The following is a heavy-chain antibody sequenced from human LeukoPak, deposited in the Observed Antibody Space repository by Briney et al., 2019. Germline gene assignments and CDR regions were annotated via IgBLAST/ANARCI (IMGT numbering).Heavy chain of an antibody. CDR2: TSYDGSNE. CDR1: GFTFSSYG. V-gene: IGHV3-30*18. J-gene: IGHJ4*02. D-gene: IGHD3/OR15-3a*01. CDR3: AKGFSTGYPDAVDY. Sequence: GGSLRLSCVASGFTFSSYGMHWVRQAPGKGLEWVAVTSYDGSNEYYRESVKGRVTISRDNSKNTLYLQMNSLRVEDTAVYYCAKGFSTGYPDAVDYWGQGTLGTVSS.